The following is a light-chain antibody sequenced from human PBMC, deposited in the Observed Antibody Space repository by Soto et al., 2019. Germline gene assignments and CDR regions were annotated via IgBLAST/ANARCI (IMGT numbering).Light chain of an antibody. CDR1: SSNVGYNF. CDR2: KNN. J-gene: IGLJ1*01. CDR3: AAWDDSLSGYV. Sequence: QTVVTQPPSVSGTPGQRVTISCSGSSSNVGYNFVYWYQQLPGTAPKLLMYKNNLRPSGVPDRFSGSKSGTSASLAISGLRSEDEADYYCAAWDDSLSGYVFGTGTKVTVL. V-gene: IGLV1-47*01.